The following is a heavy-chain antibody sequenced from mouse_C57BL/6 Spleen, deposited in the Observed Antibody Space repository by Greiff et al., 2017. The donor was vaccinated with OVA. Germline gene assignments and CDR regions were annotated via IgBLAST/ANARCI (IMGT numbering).Heavy chain of an antibody. V-gene: IGHV5-17*01. D-gene: IGHD4-1*01. CDR1: GFTFSDYG. Sequence: EVQVVESGGGLVKPGGSLKLSCAASGFTFSDYGMHWVRQAPEKGLEWVAYISSGSSTIYYADTVKGRFTISRDNAKNTLFLQMTSLRSEDTAMYYCARSRDWEGYFDYWGQGTTLTVSS. CDR3: ARSRDWEGYFDY. CDR2: ISSGSSTI. J-gene: IGHJ2*01.